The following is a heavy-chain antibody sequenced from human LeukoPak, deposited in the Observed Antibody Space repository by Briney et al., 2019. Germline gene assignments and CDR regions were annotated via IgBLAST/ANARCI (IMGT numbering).Heavy chain of an antibody. CDR2: IYYSGST. D-gene: IGHD6-6*01. CDR3: AREVEYSSSVRAFDI. Sequence: SETLSLTCAVSGGSISSSNWWSWVRQPPGKGLEWIGSIYYSGSTYYNPSLKSRVTISVDTSKKQFSLKLSSVTAADTAVYYCAREVEYSSSVRAFDIWGQGTMVTVSS. J-gene: IGHJ3*02. CDR1: GGSISSSNW. V-gene: IGHV4-4*02.